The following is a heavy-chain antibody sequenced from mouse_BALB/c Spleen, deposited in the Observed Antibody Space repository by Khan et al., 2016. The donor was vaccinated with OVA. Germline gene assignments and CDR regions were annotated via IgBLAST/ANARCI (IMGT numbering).Heavy chain of an antibody. V-gene: IGHV1-4*01. CDR3: TRGGYGSFGY. Sequence: QVQLQQSGAELARPGASVKMSCKASGYIFTSYMMHWVKQRPGQGLEWIGDINPSSGYNNYNQKFKDKATLTADKSSSTAYMQLSSPTSEDSAVYYCTRGGYGSFGYWGQGTLVTVSA. CDR2: INPSSGYN. J-gene: IGHJ3*01. D-gene: IGHD1-1*01. CDR1: GYIFTSYM.